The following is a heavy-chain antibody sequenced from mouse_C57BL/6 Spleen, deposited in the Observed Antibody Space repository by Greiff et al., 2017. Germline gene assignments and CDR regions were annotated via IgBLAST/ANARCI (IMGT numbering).Heavy chain of an antibody. CDR1: GYTFTSYT. J-gene: IGHJ3*01. V-gene: IGHV1-4*01. Sequence: VQLQESGAELARPGASVKMSCKASGYTFTSYTMHWVKQRPGQGLEWIGYINPSSGYTKYNQKFKDKATLTADKSSSTAYMQLSSLTSEDSAVYYCARDGNYDVFAYWGQGTLVTVSA. CDR3: ARDGNYDVFAY. D-gene: IGHD2-1*01. CDR2: INPSSGYT.